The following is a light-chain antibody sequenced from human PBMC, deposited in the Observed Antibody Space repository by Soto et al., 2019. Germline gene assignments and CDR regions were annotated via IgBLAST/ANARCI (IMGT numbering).Light chain of an antibody. CDR2: SDD. Sequence: QSVVTQPPSASGTPGQRVTISCSGIYSNIGDNTVNWYQQVPGTAPKLLIYSDDQRPSGVPDRFSGSRSGSSASLAISGLQSDDEADYYCSAWDDSLNGVIFGGGTKLTVL. V-gene: IGLV1-44*01. CDR3: SAWDDSLNGVI. CDR1: YSNIGDNT. J-gene: IGLJ2*01.